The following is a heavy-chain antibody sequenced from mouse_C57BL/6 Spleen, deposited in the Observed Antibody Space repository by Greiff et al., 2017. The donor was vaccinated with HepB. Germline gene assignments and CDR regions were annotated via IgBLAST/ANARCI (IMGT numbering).Heavy chain of an antibody. CDR3: ARENLLLRWYYFDY. CDR2: IYPGDGDT. J-gene: IGHJ2*01. CDR1: GYSLSSYW. V-gene: IGHV1-80*01. D-gene: IGHD1-1*02. Sequence: VPLQQSGAELVQPGASVKISCNVSGYSLSSYWMSWVKQRPGTGRAWIGQIYPGDGDTNYNGPVKGRATLTADKSSSTAFLQLSNLTSADSAVYFCARENLLLRWYYFDYWGQGTTLTVSS.